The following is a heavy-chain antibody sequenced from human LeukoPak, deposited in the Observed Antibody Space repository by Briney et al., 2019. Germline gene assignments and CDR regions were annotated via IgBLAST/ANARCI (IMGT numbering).Heavy chain of an antibody. V-gene: IGHV3-9*01. J-gene: IGHJ4*02. CDR1: GFTFDDYA. CDR2: ISWNSGSI. D-gene: IGHD1-26*01. CDR3: AKDALLVGATPIFDY. Sequence: HPGGSLRLSCAASGFTFDDYAMHWVRQAPGKGLEWVSGISWNSGSIGYADSVKGRFTISRDNAKNSLYLQMNSLRAEDTALYYCAKDALLVGATPIFDYWGQGTLVTVSS.